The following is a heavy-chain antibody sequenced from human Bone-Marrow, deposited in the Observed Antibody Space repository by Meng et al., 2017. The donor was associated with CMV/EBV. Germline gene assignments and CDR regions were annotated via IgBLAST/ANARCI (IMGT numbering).Heavy chain of an antibody. CDR2: MNPNSGNT. V-gene: IGHV1-8*03. CDR1: GYTFTSYD. CDR3: ARSRPVQLPRRWCDP. Sequence: ASVKVSCKASGYTFTSYDINWVRQATGQGLEWMGWMNPNSGNTGYAQKFQGRVTITRNTSISTAYMELSSLRSEDTAVYYCARSRPVQLPRRWCDPWGQGTLVTVSS. D-gene: IGHD2-2*01. J-gene: IGHJ5*02.